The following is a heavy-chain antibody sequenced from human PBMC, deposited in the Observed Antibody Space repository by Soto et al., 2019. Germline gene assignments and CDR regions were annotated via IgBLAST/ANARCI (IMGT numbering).Heavy chain of an antibody. CDR1: GFIFSSYS. CDR2: ISSSSSTI. Sequence: GGSLRLSCAASGFIFSSYSMNWVRQAPGKGLEWVSYISSSSSTIYYADSVKGRFTISRDNAKNSLYLQMNNLRDEDTAVYYCARSREALHPNWFDPWGQGTLVTVSS. V-gene: IGHV3-48*02. D-gene: IGHD1-26*01. CDR3: ARSREALHPNWFDP. J-gene: IGHJ5*02.